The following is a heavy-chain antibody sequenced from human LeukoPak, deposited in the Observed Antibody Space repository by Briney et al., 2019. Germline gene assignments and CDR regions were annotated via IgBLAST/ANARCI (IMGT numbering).Heavy chain of an antibody. D-gene: IGHD2-21*02. CDR3: AKAVGVVTTTYP. J-gene: IGHJ5*02. Sequence: GGSLRVSRAASGFTFSSYAMSWVRQAPGKGLEWVSAISGSGGSTYYADSVKGRFTISRDNSKNTLYLQMNSLRAEDTAVYYCAKAVGVVTTTYPWGRGTLVTVSS. CDR2: ISGSGGST. V-gene: IGHV3-23*01. CDR1: GFTFSSYA.